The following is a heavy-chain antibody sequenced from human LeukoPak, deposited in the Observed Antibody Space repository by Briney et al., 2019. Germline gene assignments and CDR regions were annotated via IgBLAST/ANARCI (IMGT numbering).Heavy chain of an antibody. CDR3: ARAKVYCSSTSCPQHWFDP. V-gene: IGHV1-69*04. CDR2: IIPIFGIA. J-gene: IGHJ5*02. CDR1: GGTFSSYA. Sequence: SVKVSCKASGGTFSSYATSWVRQAPGQGLEWMGRIIPIFGIANYAQKFQGRVTITADKSTSTAYMELSSLRSEDTAVYYCARAKVYCSSTSCPQHWFDPWGQGTLVTVSS. D-gene: IGHD2-2*01.